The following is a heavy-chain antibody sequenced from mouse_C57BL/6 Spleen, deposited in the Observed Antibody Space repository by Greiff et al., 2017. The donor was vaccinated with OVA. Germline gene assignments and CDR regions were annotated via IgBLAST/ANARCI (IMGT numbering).Heavy chain of an antibody. CDR1: GYTFTSYR. D-gene: IGHD2-4*01. Sequence: QVPLQQPGAELVKPGASVKLSCKASGYTFTSYRMPWVKQRPGPGLEWIGLIHPNSGSTNYNEKFKSKATLTVDKSSSTAYMQLSSLTSEDSAVYYCARGNDYDAWFAYWGQGTLVTVSA. J-gene: IGHJ3*01. V-gene: IGHV1-64*01. CDR3: ARGNDYDAWFAY. CDR2: IHPNSGST.